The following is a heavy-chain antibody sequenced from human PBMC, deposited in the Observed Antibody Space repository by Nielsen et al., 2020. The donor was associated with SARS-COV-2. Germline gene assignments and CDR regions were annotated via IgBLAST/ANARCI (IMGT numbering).Heavy chain of an antibody. CDR3: ARGHAFDP. V-gene: IGHV3-7*05. J-gene: IGHJ5*02. Sequence: GESLKISCTASGVPFSSYAMSWVRQAPGKGLEWVANIKQDGSEKYYVDSVKGRFTISRDNAKNSLYLQMNSLRAEDTAVYYCARGHAFDPWGQGTLVTVSS. CDR1: GVPFSSYA. CDR2: IKQDGSEK.